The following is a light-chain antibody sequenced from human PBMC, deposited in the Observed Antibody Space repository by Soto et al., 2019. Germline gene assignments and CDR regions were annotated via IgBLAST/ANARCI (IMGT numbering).Light chain of an antibody. CDR2: EVT. V-gene: IGLV2-14*01. J-gene: IGLJ1*01. Sequence: QSVLTQPASVSGSPGQSITISCTGSSSDVGAYYFVSWYQHHPGKAPQLILYEVTTRPSGVSSRFSGSKSGNTASLTISGLQADDEANYYCSSYTSTTTPYVFGTGTKLTVL. CDR1: SSDVGAYYF. CDR3: SSYTSTTTPYV.